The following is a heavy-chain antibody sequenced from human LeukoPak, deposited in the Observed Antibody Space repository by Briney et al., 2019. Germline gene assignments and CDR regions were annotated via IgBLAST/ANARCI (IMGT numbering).Heavy chain of an antibody. CDR2: IYSGGST. CDR3: AREGPSLYYFDY. V-gene: IGHV3-66*02. Sequence: PGGSLRLCCAASGFTVSSNYMSWVRQAPGKGLEWVSVIYSGGSTYYADSVKGRFTISRDNSKNTLYLQMNSLRAEDTAVYYCAREGPSLYYFDYWGQRTLVTVSS. CDR1: GFTVSSNY. J-gene: IGHJ4*02.